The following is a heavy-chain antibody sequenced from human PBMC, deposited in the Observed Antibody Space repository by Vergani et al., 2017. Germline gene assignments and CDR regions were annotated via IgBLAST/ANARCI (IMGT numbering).Heavy chain of an antibody. Sequence: QVQLQQWGGGLLKPSETLSLTCVVNGGSFTCYHWTWIRQSPGEGLEWVGDIDHTGRPDYNPSLKSRLTMSVEKSRNQFSLTLNSVTATDTAIYFCSSVNTETNGHLYYYYYMDVWGQGTAGTVS. CDR2: IDHTGRP. D-gene: IGHD4-11*01. CDR1: GGSFTCYH. J-gene: IGHJ6*03. V-gene: IGHV4-34*01. CDR3: SSVNTETNGHLYYYYYMDV.